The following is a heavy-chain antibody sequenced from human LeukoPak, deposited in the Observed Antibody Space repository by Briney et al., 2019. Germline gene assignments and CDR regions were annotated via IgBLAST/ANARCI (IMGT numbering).Heavy chain of an antibody. CDR2: IYYSGST. CDR1: GFTFSTYW. V-gene: IGHV4-59*08. D-gene: IGHD5-18*01. CDR3: ARLVIGGYSYGYAYFDY. J-gene: IGHJ4*02. Sequence: GSLRLSCAASGFTFSTYWMTWVRQAPGKGLEWIGYIYYSGSTNYNPSLKSRVTISVDTSKNQFSLKLSSVTAADTAVYYCARLVIGGYSYGYAYFDYWGQGTLVTVSS.